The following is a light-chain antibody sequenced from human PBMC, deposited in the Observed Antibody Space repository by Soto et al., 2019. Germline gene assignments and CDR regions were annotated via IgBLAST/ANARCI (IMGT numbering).Light chain of an antibody. CDR3: QQYYKWPLT. Sequence: EIVMTQSPGTLSLSPGERATLSCRASQSFTSRSLAWYQQKPGQAPRLLIYDASTRATGIPARLSGSGSGTEFTLTISSLESQDFAVYYCQQYYKWPLTFGGGTKVDIK. CDR2: DAS. J-gene: IGKJ4*01. CDR1: QSFTSRS. V-gene: IGKV3-15*01.